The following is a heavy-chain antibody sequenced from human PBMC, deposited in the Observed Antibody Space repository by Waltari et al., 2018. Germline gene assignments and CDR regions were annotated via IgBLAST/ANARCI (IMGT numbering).Heavy chain of an antibody. Sequence: HLVESGGGSVQPGGSLRLSCAASGFTFSNFWMRWVRKGPGKGVEGVASIKKDGSGKQYVDSVKGRFTVSRDNAKNSLYLQMNTLGAEDTAVYYCTTLSVTKTSDYWGQGTLVTVSS. V-gene: IGHV3-7*01. D-gene: IGHD4-4*01. CDR1: GFTFSNFW. J-gene: IGHJ4*02. CDR3: TTLSVTKTSDY. CDR2: IKKDGSGK.